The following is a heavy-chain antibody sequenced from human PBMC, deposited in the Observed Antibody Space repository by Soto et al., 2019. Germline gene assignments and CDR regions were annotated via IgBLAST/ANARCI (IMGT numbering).Heavy chain of an antibody. V-gene: IGHV4-59*08. Sequence: SETLSLTCTVSGGSISSYYWSWIRQPPGKGLEWIGYIYYSGSTNYNPSLKSRVTISVDTSKNQFSLKLSSVTAADTAVYYCARRMVRGVMAFDYWGQGTLVTAPQ. CDR2: IYYSGST. J-gene: IGHJ4*02. D-gene: IGHD3-10*01. CDR3: ARRMVRGVMAFDY. CDR1: GGSISSYY.